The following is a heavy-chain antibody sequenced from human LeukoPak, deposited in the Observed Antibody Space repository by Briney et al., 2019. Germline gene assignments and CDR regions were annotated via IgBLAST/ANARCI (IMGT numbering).Heavy chain of an antibody. D-gene: IGHD2-15*01. CDR1: GYTFTSYD. V-gene: IGHV1-8*01. CDR3: ARAPKSVVVAATSWFDP. CDR2: MNPNSGNT. J-gene: IGHJ5*02. Sequence: ASVKVSCKASGYTFTSYDVNWVRQATGQGLEWMGWMNPNSGNTGYAQKFQGRVTMTRNTSISTAYMELSSLRSEDTAVYYRARAPKSVVVAATSWFDPWGQGTLVTVSS.